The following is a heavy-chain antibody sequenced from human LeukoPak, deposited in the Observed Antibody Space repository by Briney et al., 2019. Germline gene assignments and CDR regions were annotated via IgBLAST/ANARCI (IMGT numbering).Heavy chain of an antibody. CDR1: GFTLSGYA. CDR2: VDGGGGGT. J-gene: IGHJ4*02. CDR3: AKQSAGSAAWYSLHYDF. Sequence: PGGSLRLSCAASGFTLSGYAMTWVRQAPGRGLEWVSSVDGGGGGTYYADSVKGRFTISRDNSKDTLYLQMNGLRAEDTAVYFCAKQSAGSAAWYSLHYDFWGQGTLVTVSS. D-gene: IGHD6-13*01. V-gene: IGHV3-23*01.